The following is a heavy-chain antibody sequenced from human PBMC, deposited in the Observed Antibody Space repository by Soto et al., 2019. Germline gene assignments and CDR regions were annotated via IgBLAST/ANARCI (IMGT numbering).Heavy chain of an antibody. CDR1: LSIYA. CDR3: AKGDLFVGGTIYGMDV. CDR2: ISVSGGST. D-gene: IGHD3-16*01. Sequence: PGGSLRLSCAFSLSIYAMTWVRQAPGKGLEWVAGISVSGGSTNYAVSVKGRFTISRDNDKNTVYLQMNSLRAEDTAVYYCAKGDLFVGGTIYGMDVWGQGTTVTVSS. J-gene: IGHJ6*02. V-gene: IGHV3-23*01.